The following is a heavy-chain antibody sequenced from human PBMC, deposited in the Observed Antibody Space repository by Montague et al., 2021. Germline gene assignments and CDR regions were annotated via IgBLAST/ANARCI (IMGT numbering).Heavy chain of an antibody. Sequence: SETLSLTCTVTGGSISEFYRSWIRQSPEKGLEWIGYIYDSGTTNYNPSLKSRVTISADTSMNQFSLNLRSVTAADTAVYFCARRLGIRAPFDYWGQGTLVTVSS. V-gene: IGHV4-59*08. D-gene: IGHD7-27*01. CDR2: IYDSGTT. J-gene: IGHJ4*02. CDR1: GGSISEFY. CDR3: ARRLGIRAPFDY.